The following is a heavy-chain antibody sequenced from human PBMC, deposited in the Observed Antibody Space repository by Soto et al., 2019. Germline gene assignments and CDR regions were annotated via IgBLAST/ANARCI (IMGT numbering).Heavy chain of an antibody. J-gene: IGHJ3*02. CDR3: TRGYSGVSIYAFDI. CDR2: IANKVNGYTT. V-gene: IGHV3-72*01. Sequence: PGGSLRLSCVASGSTFSDQYMAWVRQAPGKGLEWIGRIANKVNGYTTEYAPSVKGRFSISRDDSESSLYLQMSDLKTEDTAKYSCTRGYSGVSIYAFDIWGQGTGVTVSS. CDR1: GSTFSDQY. D-gene: IGHD6-19*01.